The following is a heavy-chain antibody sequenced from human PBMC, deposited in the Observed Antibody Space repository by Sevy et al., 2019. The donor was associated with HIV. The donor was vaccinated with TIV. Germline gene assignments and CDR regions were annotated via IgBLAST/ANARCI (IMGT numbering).Heavy chain of an antibody. CDR1: GFTFSSYA. D-gene: IGHD1-26*01. Sequence: GGSLRLSCVASGFTFSSYAMSWVRQAPGKGLEWVSAISGSGGSTYYADSVKGRFTISRDNSKNTLYLQMNSLRAEDTAVYYCAKWGSGSYYLTPFDYWGQGTLVTVSS. CDR2: ISGSGGST. CDR3: AKWGSGSYYLTPFDY. V-gene: IGHV3-23*01. J-gene: IGHJ4*02.